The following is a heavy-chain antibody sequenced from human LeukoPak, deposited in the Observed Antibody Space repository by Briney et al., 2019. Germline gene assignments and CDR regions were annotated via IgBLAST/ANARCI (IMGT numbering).Heavy chain of an antibody. CDR1: GFTFSEYY. CDR3: ARAITMIVVVTPNWFDP. J-gene: IGHJ5*02. CDR2: ISSSGSTI. D-gene: IGHD3-22*01. V-gene: IGHV3-11*01. Sequence: GGSLRLSCAASGFTFSEYYMSWIRQAPGKGLEWVSYISSSGSTIYYADSVKGRLTISRDNAENSLYLQMNSLRAEDTAVYYCARAITMIVVVTPNWFDPWGQGTLVTVSS.